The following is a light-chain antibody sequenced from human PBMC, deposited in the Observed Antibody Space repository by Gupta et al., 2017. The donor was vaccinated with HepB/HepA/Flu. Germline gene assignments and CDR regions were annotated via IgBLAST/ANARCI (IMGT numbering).Light chain of an antibody. J-gene: IGLJ2*01. V-gene: IGLV2-14*03. CDR3: SSYTSSSTVV. CDR1: SSDVGGYNY. CDR2: DVI. Sequence: SALTQPASVSGSPGPSITISCTGTSSDVGGYNYVSWYQQHPGKAPKLIIYDVISRPAGVAGLFAASKAGNTASPTICGHEGEDEAYYYYSSYTSSSTVVFGGGTKLTVL.